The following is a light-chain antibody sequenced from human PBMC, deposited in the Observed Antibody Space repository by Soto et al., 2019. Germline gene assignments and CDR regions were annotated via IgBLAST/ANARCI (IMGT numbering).Light chain of an antibody. CDR3: QHRSNWPLT. Sequence: IVLTQSPATLSLSPGERATLFCRASQSVNNYLAWYQQKPGQAPRLLIYDASNRATGIPARFSGGGSGTDFTLTISSLEPEDFAVYYCQHRSNWPLTFGGGTKVEIK. V-gene: IGKV3-11*01. CDR2: DAS. CDR1: QSVNNY. J-gene: IGKJ4*01.